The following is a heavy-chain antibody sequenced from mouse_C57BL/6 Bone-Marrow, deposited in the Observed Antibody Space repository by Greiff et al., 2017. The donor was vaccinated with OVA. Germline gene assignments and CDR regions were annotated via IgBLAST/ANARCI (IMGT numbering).Heavy chain of an antibody. CDR3: ARGGYGYDVWYFDV. CDR2: ISSGSSTI. J-gene: IGHJ1*03. Sequence: EVKLVESGGGLVKPGGSLKLSCAASGFTFSDYGMHWVRQAPEKGLEWVAYISSGSSTIYYADTVKGRFTISRDNAKNTLFLQMTSLRSEDTAMYYCARGGYGYDVWYFDVWGTGTTVTVSS. CDR1: GFTFSDYG. D-gene: IGHD2-2*01. V-gene: IGHV5-17*01.